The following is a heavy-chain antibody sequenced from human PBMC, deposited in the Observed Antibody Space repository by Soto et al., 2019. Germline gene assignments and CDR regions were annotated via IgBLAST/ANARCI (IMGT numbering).Heavy chain of an antibody. CDR3: AKDQFRGIMFFALDP. CDR1: GFTFSSYA. D-gene: IGHD3-16*01. Sequence: GGSLRLSCAASGFTFSSYAMSGVRQAPGKGLEWVSAISGSGGSTYYADSMKGRFTISRDNSKNTLYLQINSLRPEQPAVYYFAKDQFRGIMFFALDPWGQGTLVTVSS. CDR2: ISGSGGST. J-gene: IGHJ5*02. V-gene: IGHV3-23*01.